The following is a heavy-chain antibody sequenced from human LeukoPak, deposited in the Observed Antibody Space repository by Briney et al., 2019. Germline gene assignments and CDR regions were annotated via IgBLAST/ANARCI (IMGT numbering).Heavy chain of an antibody. D-gene: IGHD6-19*01. V-gene: IGHV3-23*01. CDR3: AKMGYSSGWYSGNKGGYYYYYMDV. CDR2: ISGSGYTT. J-gene: IGHJ6*03. CDR1: GFTFNSYG. Sequence: GGSLRLSCEASGFTFNSYGMSWVRQAPGKGLEWVSAISGSGYTTYYADSVKGRFTISRDNSENTLYLQMNSLRAEDTAVYYCAKMGYSSGWYSGNKGGYYYYYMDVWGKGTTVTISS.